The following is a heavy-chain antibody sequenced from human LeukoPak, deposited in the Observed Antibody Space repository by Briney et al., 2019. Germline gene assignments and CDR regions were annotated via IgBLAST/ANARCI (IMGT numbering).Heavy chain of an antibody. CDR2: IKQDGSEK. V-gene: IGHV3-7*01. Sequence: PGGSLRLSCAASGFTFSSYWMSWVRQAPGKGLEWVANIKQDGSEKYYVDSVKGRFTISRDNAKNSLYLQMNSLRAEDTAVYYCAKSLHDSSGLFDPWGQGTLVTVSS. CDR3: AKSLHDSSGLFDP. CDR1: GFTFSSYW. J-gene: IGHJ5*02. D-gene: IGHD3-22*01.